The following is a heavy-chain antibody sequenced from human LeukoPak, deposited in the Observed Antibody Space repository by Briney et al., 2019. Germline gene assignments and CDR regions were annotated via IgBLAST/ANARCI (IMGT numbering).Heavy chain of an antibody. CDR2: ISGGGGST. V-gene: IGHV3-23*01. CDR3: AKGGYCSSTSCYVGWFDP. D-gene: IGHD2-2*01. J-gene: IGHJ5*02. Sequence: GSLRLSCAASGFTFSSYVMNWVRQAPGKGLEWVSVISGGGGSTYYADSVKGRFTISRDNSKNTLFLQMNSLRAEDTAVYCCAKGGYCSSTSCYVGWFDPWGQGTLVTVSS. CDR1: GFTFSSYV.